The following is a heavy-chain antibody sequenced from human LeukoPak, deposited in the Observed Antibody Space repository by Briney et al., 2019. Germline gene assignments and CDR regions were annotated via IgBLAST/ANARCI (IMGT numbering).Heavy chain of an antibody. V-gene: IGHV4-39*07. D-gene: IGHD3-10*01. CDR2: IYYSGST. CDR1: GGSISSSYSY. Sequence: NPSETLSLTCTVSGGSISSSYSYWGWIRQPPGKGLEWIGNIYYSGSTYYNPSLKSRVTISVDTSKNHFSLKLTSVTAADTAVYYCAKPSNYYGSATDAFDFWGQGTMVTVSS. J-gene: IGHJ3*01. CDR3: AKPSNYYGSATDAFDF.